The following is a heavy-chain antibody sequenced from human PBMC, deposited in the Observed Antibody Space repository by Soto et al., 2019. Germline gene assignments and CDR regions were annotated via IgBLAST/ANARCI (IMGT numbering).Heavy chain of an antibody. CDR3: ARDTGYSSGWYGDFDY. D-gene: IGHD6-19*01. CDR1: GFTFSSYW. V-gene: IGHV3-7*01. J-gene: IGHJ4*02. CDR2: IKQDGSEK. Sequence: LRLSCAASGFTFSSYWMSWVRQAPGKGLEWVANIKQDGSEKYYVDSVKGRFTISRDNAKNSLYLQMNSLRAEDTAVYYCARDTGYSSGWYGDFDYWGQGTLVTVPQ.